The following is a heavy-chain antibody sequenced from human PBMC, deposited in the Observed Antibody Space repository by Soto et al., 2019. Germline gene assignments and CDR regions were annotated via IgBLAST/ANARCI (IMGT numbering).Heavy chain of an antibody. CDR1: GFTFSSYA. V-gene: IGHV3-23*01. D-gene: IGHD4-17*01. J-gene: IGHJ6*02. CDR3: AKPMTTVPRYYYYGMDV. CDR2: ISGSGGST. Sequence: TGGSLRLSCAASGFTFSSYAMSWVRQATGKGLEWVSGISGSGGSTYYADSVKGRFTISRDNSKNTLYLQMNSLRAEDTAVYYCAKPMTTVPRYYYYGMDVWGQGTTVTVSS.